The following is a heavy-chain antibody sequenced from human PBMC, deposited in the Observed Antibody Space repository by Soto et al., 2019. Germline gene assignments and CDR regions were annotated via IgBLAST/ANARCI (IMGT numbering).Heavy chain of an antibody. CDR3: AEGSVVVTVIPPAMDFPH. CDR2: IGGSTYT. D-gene: IGHD2-21*02. Sequence: QVQLVESGGGLVKPGGSLRLSCAASGFTFSDYYVSWIRQAPGEGLEWIAYIGGSTYTKYADSVKGRFTISRDNAKNSLYLAMNSLRGEDPAMDYCAEGSVVVTVIPPAMDFPHWGQGTPVTVPS. CDR1: GFTFSDYY. J-gene: IGHJ1*01. V-gene: IGHV3-11*05.